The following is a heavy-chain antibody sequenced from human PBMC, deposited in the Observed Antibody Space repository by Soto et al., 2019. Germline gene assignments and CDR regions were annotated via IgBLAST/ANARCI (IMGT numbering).Heavy chain of an antibody. D-gene: IGHD3-22*01. Sequence: GGSLRLSCAASGFTFRNYGMNWVRQAPGKGLEWVAVISICGDFTSHADSVKGRFTISRDNSKNTLYLQMNSLRAEDTAVYYCAKDRYLDHDSRGYLFDNWGQGTLVIVSS. CDR3: AKDRYLDHDSRGYLFDN. V-gene: IGHV3-23*01. CDR1: GFTFRNYG. CDR2: ISICGDFT. J-gene: IGHJ4*02.